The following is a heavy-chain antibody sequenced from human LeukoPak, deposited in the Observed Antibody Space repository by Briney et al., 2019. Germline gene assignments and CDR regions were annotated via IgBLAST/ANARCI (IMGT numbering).Heavy chain of an antibody. CDR2: ISSSSSYI. J-gene: IGHJ4*02. Sequence: GGSLTLSCAASGCTFSSYSMNWVRQAPGKGLEWVSSISSSSSYIYYADSVKGRFTISRDNAKNSLYLQMNSLRAEDTAVYYCAREVVPASFDYWGQGTLVTVSS. CDR1: GCTFSSYS. D-gene: IGHD2-2*01. V-gene: IGHV3-21*01. CDR3: AREVVPASFDY.